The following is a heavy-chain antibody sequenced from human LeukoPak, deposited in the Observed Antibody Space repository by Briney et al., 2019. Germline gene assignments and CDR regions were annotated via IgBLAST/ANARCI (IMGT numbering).Heavy chain of an antibody. Sequence: GGSLRFSCATSGFTFSTYWMSWVRQAPGKGLEWVANIKQDGSEKYYVDSVKGRFTISRDNAKNSLYLQMNSLRVEDTAVYYCARDCCGSGGLHYWGQGTLVTVSS. V-gene: IGHV3-7*01. D-gene: IGHD6-19*01. CDR3: ARDCCGSGGLHY. CDR2: IKQDGSEK. CDR1: GFTFSTYW. J-gene: IGHJ4*02.